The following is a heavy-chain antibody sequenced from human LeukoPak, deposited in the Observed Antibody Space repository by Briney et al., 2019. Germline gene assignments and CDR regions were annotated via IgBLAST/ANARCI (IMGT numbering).Heavy chain of an antibody. CDR2: INPNSGGT. V-gene: IGHV1-2*02. Sequence: ASVKVSCKASGYTFTGYYMHWVRQAPGQGLEWMGWINPNSGGTNYAQKFQGRVTMTRDTSISTAYMELSRLRSDDTAVYYCARNYGGNSHFDPWGQGTLVTVSS. D-gene: IGHD4-23*01. J-gene: IGHJ5*02. CDR1: GYTFTGYY. CDR3: ARNYGGNSHFDP.